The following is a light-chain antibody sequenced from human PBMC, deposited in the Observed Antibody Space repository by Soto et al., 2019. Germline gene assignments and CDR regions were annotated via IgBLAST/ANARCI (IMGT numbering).Light chain of an antibody. V-gene: IGKV3-20*01. Sequence: EIVLTQSPGTLSLSPGERATLSCRASQGVSGGYLAWYQQKPGQAPRLLIYGASSKATGIPTRFSGSESGTDFTLTISRLQPEDFAVYYCQHYGSSPRTFGQGTKVEIK. J-gene: IGKJ1*01. CDR2: GAS. CDR3: QHYGSSPRT. CDR1: QGVSGGY.